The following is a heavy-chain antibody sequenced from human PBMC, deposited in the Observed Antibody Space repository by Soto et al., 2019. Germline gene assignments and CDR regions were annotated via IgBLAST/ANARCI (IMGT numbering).Heavy chain of an antibody. CDR3: ARESEQWLNNRAEYFQH. CDR2: ISYDGSNK. CDR1: GFTFSSYA. Sequence: QVQLVESGGGVVQPGRSLRLSCAASGFTFSSYAMHWVRQAPGKGLEWVAVISYDGSNKYYADSVKGRFTISRDNSKNTLYVQRNSLRAEDTAVYYCARESEQWLNNRAEYFQHWGQGTLVTVSS. V-gene: IGHV3-30-3*01. J-gene: IGHJ1*01. D-gene: IGHD6-19*01.